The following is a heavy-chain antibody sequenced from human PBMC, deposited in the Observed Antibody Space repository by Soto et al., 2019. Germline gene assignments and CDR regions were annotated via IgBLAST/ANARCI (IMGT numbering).Heavy chain of an antibody. CDR2: IYYSGST. CDR3: ARDWPSGSYIAFDI. Sequence: PSETLSLTCTDSGGSVSSGSYYWSWIRQTPGKGLEWIGYIYYSGSTNYNPSLKSRVTISVDTSKNQFSLKLSSVTAADTAVYYCARDWPSGSYIAFDIWGQGTMVTVSS. V-gene: IGHV4-61*01. J-gene: IGHJ3*02. D-gene: IGHD1-26*01. CDR1: GGSVSSGSYY.